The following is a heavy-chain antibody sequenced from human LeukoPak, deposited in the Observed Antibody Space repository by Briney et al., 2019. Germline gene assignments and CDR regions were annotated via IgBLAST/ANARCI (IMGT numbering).Heavy chain of an antibody. CDR1: GYSFTTYW. CDR2: IDPSDSYT. V-gene: IGHV5-10-1*01. Sequence: GESLKISCTGTGYSFTTYWISWVRQVPGKGLEWMGTIDPSDSYTKYSPSFQGHVTISVDKSIYTAYLQWSSLKASDTAMYYCARYYDFWSGRNYFDYWGQGALVTVSS. D-gene: IGHD3-3*01. CDR3: ARYYDFWSGRNYFDY. J-gene: IGHJ4*02.